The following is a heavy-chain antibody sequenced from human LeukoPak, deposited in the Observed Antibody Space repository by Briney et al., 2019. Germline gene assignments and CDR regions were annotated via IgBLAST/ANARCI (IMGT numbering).Heavy chain of an antibody. D-gene: IGHD4-17*01. Sequence: ASVKVSCKASGYTFTGYFIHWVRQAPGQGLECMGWINTNTGNPTYAQGFTGRFVFSLDTSVSTAYLQISSLKAEDTAVYYCARVSDYGGGAFDYWGQGTLVTVSS. CDR3: ARVSDYGGGAFDY. J-gene: IGHJ4*02. V-gene: IGHV7-4-1*02. CDR2: INTNTGNP. CDR1: GYTFTGYF.